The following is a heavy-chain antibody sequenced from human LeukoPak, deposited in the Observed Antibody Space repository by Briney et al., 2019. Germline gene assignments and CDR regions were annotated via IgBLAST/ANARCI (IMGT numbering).Heavy chain of an antibody. J-gene: IGHJ2*01. CDR3: ARQAQNSGYSSRLHWYFDL. CDR1: GFIASRYF. Sequence: GWSRRLSCAASGFIASRYFMTWVRQAPRVVLEWVSLVHSAGSTYYADSFKGRFTISTDNSKNMLYLQMNSLKAEDTAVYYCARQAQNSGYSSRLHWYFDLWGPGTLVTVSS. V-gene: IGHV3-66*04. CDR2: VHSAGST. D-gene: IGHD5-18*01.